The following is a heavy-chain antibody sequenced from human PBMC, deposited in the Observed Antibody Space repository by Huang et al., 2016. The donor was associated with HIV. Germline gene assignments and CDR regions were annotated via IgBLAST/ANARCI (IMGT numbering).Heavy chain of an antibody. CDR2: ISYDAKTK. CDR3: AKGGSAAAVLDF. Sequence: QVQLVESGGGVVQPGRSLRISCAASGFTFSSYGMHWVRQAPGKGLEWVAVISYDAKTKYYADSGKGRFSNARDNSKTTVYLQLNSLGVEDTAVYYCAKGGSAAAVLDFWGQGTLVTVSS. J-gene: IGHJ4*02. V-gene: IGHV3-30*18. D-gene: IGHD6-13*01. CDR1: GFTFSSYG.